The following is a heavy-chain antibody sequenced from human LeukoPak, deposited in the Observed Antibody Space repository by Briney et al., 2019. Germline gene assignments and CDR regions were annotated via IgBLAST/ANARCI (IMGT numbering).Heavy chain of an antibody. Sequence: SGPTLVKPTQTLTLTCTFSGFSLSTSGVGVGWIRQPPGKALEWLALIYWNDGKRYSPSLKSRLTITKDTSKNQVVLTMTNMDPVDTATYYCAHVPPYYYDSSGYYHFQENWFDPWGQGTLVTVSS. CDR3: AHVPPYYYDSSGYYHFQENWFDP. CDR2: IYWNDGK. V-gene: IGHV2-5*01. J-gene: IGHJ5*02. CDR1: GFSLSTSGVG. D-gene: IGHD3-22*01.